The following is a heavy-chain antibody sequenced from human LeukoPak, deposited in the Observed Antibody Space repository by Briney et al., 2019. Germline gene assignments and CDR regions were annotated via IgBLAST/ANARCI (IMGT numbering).Heavy chain of an antibody. J-gene: IGHJ4*02. CDR2: IYSSGST. D-gene: IGHD2-21*02. Sequence: SETLSLTCIVSGGSISNYYWSWIRQPPGKGLEWIGYIYSSGSTNYNPSLKSRVTISVDTSKDQFSLKLSSVTAADTAVYYCARGQCSSGDCLSFDYWGQGTLVTVSS. CDR1: GGSISNYY. CDR3: ARGQCSSGDCLSFDY. V-gene: IGHV4-59*01.